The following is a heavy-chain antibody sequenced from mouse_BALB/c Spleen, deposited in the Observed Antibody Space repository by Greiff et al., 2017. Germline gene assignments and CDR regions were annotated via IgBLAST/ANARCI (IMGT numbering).Heavy chain of an antibody. CDR3: ARDYRYDYAMDY. CDR2: ISSGSSTI. D-gene: IGHD2-14*01. CDR1: GFTFSSFG. Sequence: EVKLVESGGGLVQPGGSRKLSCAASGFTFSSFGMHWVRQAPEKGLEWVAYISSGSSTIYYADTVKGRFTISRDNPKNTLFLQMTSLRSEDTAMYYCARDYRYDYAMDYWGQGTSVTVSS. V-gene: IGHV5-17*02. J-gene: IGHJ4*01.